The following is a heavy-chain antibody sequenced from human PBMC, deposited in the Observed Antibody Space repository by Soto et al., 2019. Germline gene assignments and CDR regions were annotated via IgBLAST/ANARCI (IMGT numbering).Heavy chain of an antibody. CDR1: GGSFSGYY. J-gene: IGHJ3*02. D-gene: IGHD6-19*01. CDR2: INHSGST. CDR3: SRGNWQWLVDDAFDI. Sequence: ETLSLTCAVYGGSFSGYYWSWIRQPPGKGLEWIGEINHSGSTNYNPSLKSRVTISVDTSKNQFSLKLSSVTAADTAVYYCSRGNWQWLVDDAFDIWGQGTMVTVSS. V-gene: IGHV4-34*01.